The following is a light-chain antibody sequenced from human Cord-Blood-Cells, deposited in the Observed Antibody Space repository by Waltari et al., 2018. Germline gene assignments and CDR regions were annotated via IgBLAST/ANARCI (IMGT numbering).Light chain of an antibody. CDR2: DVS. CDR1: SSDVGRYNY. Sequence: QSALTQPASVSGSPGQSLTLSCTGTSSDVGRYNYVSWYQQPPGKAPKPLIDDVSNRPSGVSNRFSGSKSGNTASLTISGLQAEDEADYYCSSYTSSSTLVFGGGTKLTVL. CDR3: SSYTSSSTLV. J-gene: IGLJ3*02. V-gene: IGLV2-14*03.